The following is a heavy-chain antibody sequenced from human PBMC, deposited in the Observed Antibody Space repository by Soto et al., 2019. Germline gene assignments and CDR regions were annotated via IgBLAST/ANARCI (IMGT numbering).Heavy chain of an antibody. CDR1: GYTFTGYY. J-gene: IGHJ3*02. D-gene: IGHD3-10*01. CDR2: INPNTGGT. Sequence: QMQLVQSGAEVKKPGASMKVSCKASGYTFTGYYMHWVRQAPGQGLEWMGWINPNTGGTNYAQKFQGWVTVTRETSIRTAYMELSRLRSDETAVYYCARDSSLLWYHYDSGSADAFDIWGQGTMVTVAS. CDR3: ARDSSLLWYHYDSGSADAFDI. V-gene: IGHV1-2*04.